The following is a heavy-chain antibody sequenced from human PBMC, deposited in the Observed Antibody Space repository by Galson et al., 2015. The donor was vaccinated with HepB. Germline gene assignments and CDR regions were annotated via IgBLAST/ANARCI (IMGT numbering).Heavy chain of an antibody. CDR2: IDWDDDK. V-gene: IGHV2-70*01. CDR1: GFSLSTSGMC. D-gene: IGHD6-19*01. CDR3: ARTLPNSSGWGWFDP. Sequence: PALVKPTQTLTLTCTFSGFSLSTSGMCVSWIRQPPGKALEWLTLIDWDDDKYYSTSLKTRLTISKDTSKNQVVLTMINMDPVDTATYYCARTLPNSSGWGWFDPWGQGTLVTVSS. J-gene: IGHJ5*02.